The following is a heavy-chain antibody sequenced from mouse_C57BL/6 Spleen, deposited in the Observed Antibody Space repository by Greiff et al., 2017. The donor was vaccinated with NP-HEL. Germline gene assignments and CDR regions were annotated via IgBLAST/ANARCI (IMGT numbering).Heavy chain of an antibody. V-gene: IGHV1-80*01. D-gene: IGHD1-1*01. CDR1: GYAFSSYW. Sequence: QVQLQQSGAELVKPGASVKISCKASGYAFSSYWLNWVKQRPGKGLEWIGQIYPGDGDTNYNGKFKGKATLTADTSSSTAYMQRSSLTSEDSAVYFCARRGDYGSEDFDVGGTGTTVTVSS. CDR3: ARRGDYGSEDFDV. CDR2: IYPGDGDT. J-gene: IGHJ1*03.